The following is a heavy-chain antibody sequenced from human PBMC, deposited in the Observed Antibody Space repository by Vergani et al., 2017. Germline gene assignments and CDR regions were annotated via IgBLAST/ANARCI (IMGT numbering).Heavy chain of an antibody. CDR2: INPSGGHT. V-gene: IGHV1-46*03. J-gene: IGHJ4*02. D-gene: IGHD3-9*01. CDR1: GSTFSNYY. Sequence: QVQVVQSGAEVKKSGASVKVSCKTSGSTFSNYYMHWVRQAPGQGLEWMGIINPSGGHTNYAQKFQGRVTMTRDTSTSTVYMELSSLRSEDTAIYYCARGEYGNLNGYRYWGQGTLVTGSA. CDR3: ARGEYGNLNGYRY.